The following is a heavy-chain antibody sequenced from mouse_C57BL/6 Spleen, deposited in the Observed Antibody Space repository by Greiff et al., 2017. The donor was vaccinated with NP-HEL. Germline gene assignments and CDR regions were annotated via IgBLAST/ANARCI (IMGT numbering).Heavy chain of an antibody. CDR3: ARGGSTMTYCDY. J-gene: IGHJ2*01. D-gene: IGHD2-4*01. CDR1: GYTFTSYG. CDR2: IYPRSGNT. Sequence: VQLQESGAELARPGASVKLSCKASGYTFTSYGISWVKQRTGQGLEWIGEIYPRSGNTYYNEKFKGKATLTADKSSSTAYMELRSLTSEDSAVYFCARGGSTMTYCDYWGQGTTRTVSS. V-gene: IGHV1-81*01.